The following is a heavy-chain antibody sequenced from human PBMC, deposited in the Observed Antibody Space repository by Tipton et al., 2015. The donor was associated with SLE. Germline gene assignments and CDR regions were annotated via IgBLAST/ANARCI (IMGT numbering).Heavy chain of an antibody. D-gene: IGHD3-10*01. J-gene: IGHJ2*01. CDR3: ARDYYGSGNYSNVAWYFDL. V-gene: IGHV3-23*01. CDR2: ISGRGGNT. CDR1: GFTFSDYA. Sequence: SLRLSCAASGFTFSDYAMSWVRQGPGKGLEWVSTISGRGGNTYYADSVKGRFTISRDNAKNTLYLQMNSLSAEDTAVYYCARDYYGSGNYSNVAWYFDLWGRGTLVTVSS.